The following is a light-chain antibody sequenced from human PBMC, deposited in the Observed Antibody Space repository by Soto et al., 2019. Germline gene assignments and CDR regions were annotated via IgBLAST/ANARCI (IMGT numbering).Light chain of an antibody. CDR3: QQYGSSIT. CDR1: QSVSSSY. Sequence: PGTLSLSPGETATLSCRASQSVSSSYLAWYQQKPGQAPRLLIYGASSRATGIPDRFSGSGSGTDFTLTISRLEPEDFAVYYCQQYGSSITFGQGTRLEIK. V-gene: IGKV3-20*01. J-gene: IGKJ5*01. CDR2: GAS.